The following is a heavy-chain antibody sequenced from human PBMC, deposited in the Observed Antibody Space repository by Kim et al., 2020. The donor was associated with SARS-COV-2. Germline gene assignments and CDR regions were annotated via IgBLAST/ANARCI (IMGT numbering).Heavy chain of an antibody. CDR3: ARGSLVVPAAFSYDYMDV. V-gene: IGHV1-18*01. CDR1: GYTFTSYG. CDR2: ISAYNGNT. J-gene: IGHJ6*03. D-gene: IGHD2-2*01. Sequence: ASVKVSCKASGYTFTSYGISWVRQAPGQGLEWMGWISAYNGNTNYAQKLQGRVTMTTDTSTSTAYMELRSLRSDDTAVYYCARGSLVVPAAFSYDYMDVWGKGTTVTVSS.